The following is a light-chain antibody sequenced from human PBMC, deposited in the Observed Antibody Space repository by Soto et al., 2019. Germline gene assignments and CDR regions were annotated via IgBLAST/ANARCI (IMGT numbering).Light chain of an antibody. V-gene: IGKV1-9*01. Sequence: DIQWTQSPSFLSASVGDRVSITCQASQGLSNSLAWYQQKPGKAPKLLIYAASTLQSGVPSRFSGSGSGTEFTLTISSLQPEDFATYYCQQPDSYPCTFGQGTKLEIK. CDR3: QQPDSYPCT. CDR1: QGLSNS. J-gene: IGKJ2*02. CDR2: AAS.